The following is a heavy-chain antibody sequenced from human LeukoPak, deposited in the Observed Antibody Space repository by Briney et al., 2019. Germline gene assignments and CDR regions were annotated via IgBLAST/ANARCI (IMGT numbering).Heavy chain of an antibody. CDR1: GGTFSSYA. CDR2: IIPIFGTA. Sequence: SVKVSCKASGGTFSSYAISWVRQAPGQGLEWMGGIIPIFGTANYAQKFQGRVTITADESTSTAYMELSSPRSEDTAVYYCARGYVWGSYLIIWGQGTMVTVSS. CDR3: ARGYVWGSYLII. D-gene: IGHD3-16*02. V-gene: IGHV1-69*13. J-gene: IGHJ3*02.